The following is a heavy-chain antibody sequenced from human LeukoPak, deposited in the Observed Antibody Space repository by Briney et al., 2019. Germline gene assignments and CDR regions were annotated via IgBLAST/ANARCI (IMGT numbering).Heavy chain of an antibody. CDR3: AKVDRAGGVVVTSYYFDY. J-gene: IGHJ4*02. CDR1: GFTFSAHY. D-gene: IGHD3-22*01. V-gene: IGHV3-11*04. Sequence: GGSLRLSCAASGFTFSAHYMSWIRQAPGKGLEWVSYISNDGITINYADSVKGRFTVSRDNAKNTLYLQMNSLRAEDTAVYYCAKVDRAGGVVVTSYYFDYWGQGTLVTVSS. CDR2: ISNDGITI.